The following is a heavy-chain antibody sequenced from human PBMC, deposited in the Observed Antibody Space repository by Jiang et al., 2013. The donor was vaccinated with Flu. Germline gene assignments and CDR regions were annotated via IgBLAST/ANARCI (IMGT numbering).Heavy chain of an antibody. Sequence: TFSDYYMSWIRQAPGRGWSGFHTFSSSGSTIYYADSVKGRFTISRDNAKNSLYLQMNSLRAEDTAVYYCARDHVGATVYFDYWGQGTLVTVSS. D-gene: IGHD1-26*01. V-gene: IGHV3-11*01. CDR2: FSSSGSTI. J-gene: IGHJ4*02. CDR3: ARDHVGATVYFDY. CDR1: TFSDYY.